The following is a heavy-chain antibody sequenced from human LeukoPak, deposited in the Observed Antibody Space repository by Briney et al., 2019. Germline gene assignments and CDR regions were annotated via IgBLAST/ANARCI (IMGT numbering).Heavy chain of an antibody. CDR3: ARGEHTMDV. CDR1: GXSISTYY. V-gene: IGHV4-4*07. Sequence: PSETLSLTCTVSGXSISTYYWNWIRQPAGKGLEWIGRIYSSGSTNYNPSLMSRVTMSVDTSKNQFSLKLSSVTAADMAVYYCARGEHTMDVWGQGTTVTVSS. D-gene: IGHD1-26*01. CDR2: IYSSGST. J-gene: IGHJ6*02.